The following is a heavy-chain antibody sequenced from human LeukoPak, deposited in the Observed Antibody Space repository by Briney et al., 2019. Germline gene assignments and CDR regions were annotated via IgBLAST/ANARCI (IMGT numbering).Heavy chain of an antibody. CDR1: GFSFSNYA. V-gene: IGHV3-7*01. Sequence: GGSLRLSCTASGFSFSNYAMNWVRQAPGKGLEWVASLKQDGSEKYYVDSVKGRFTISRGNAKNSVYLQMNSLRAEDTAIYYCARSRSYFDSWGQGTLVTVSS. CDR2: LKQDGSEK. CDR3: ARSRSYFDS. J-gene: IGHJ4*02.